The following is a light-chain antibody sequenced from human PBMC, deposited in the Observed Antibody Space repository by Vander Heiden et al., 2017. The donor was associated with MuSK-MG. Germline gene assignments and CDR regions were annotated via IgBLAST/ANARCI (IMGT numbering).Light chain of an antibody. V-gene: IGKV1-27*01. CDR3: QRYNGAGT. CDR2: AAS. CDR1: QGIGDY. Sequence: DIQMTQSPSSLSASVGDRVTITCRASQGIGDYLAWYQQKPGKVPKLLIYAASTCHSGVPSTFSGSRSGTDFTRTRSSMQPAHVATYSGQRYNGAGTFGHGTKVDIK. J-gene: IGKJ3*01.